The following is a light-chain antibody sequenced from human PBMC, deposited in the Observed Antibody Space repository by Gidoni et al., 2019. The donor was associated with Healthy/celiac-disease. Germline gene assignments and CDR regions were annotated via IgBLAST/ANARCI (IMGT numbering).Light chain of an antibody. CDR1: SSDVGGYNL. CDR2: EGS. V-gene: IGLV2-23*03. Sequence: QSALTQPAPVSGSPGQSITISCTGTSSDVGGYNLVSWYQQPPGKAPKLMIYEGSKRPSGVSNRFSGSKSGNTASLTISGLQAEDEADYYCCSYAGSSTFVVFGGGTKLTVL. J-gene: IGLJ2*01. CDR3: CSYAGSSTFVV.